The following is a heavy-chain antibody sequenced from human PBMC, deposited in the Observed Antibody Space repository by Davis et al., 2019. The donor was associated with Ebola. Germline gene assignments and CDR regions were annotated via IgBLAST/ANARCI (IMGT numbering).Heavy chain of an antibody. D-gene: IGHD1-26*01. Sequence: ASVKVSCKASGYTFTSYGISWVRQAPGQGLEWMGWISVYNGDTIYAQNLQGRVTMTTDTSTNTAYMELRRLRSDDTAVYYCARGGFSGSYSDWGQGTLVTVSS. CDR1: GYTFTSYG. J-gene: IGHJ4*02. V-gene: IGHV1-18*01. CDR3: ARGGFSGSYSD. CDR2: ISVYNGDT.